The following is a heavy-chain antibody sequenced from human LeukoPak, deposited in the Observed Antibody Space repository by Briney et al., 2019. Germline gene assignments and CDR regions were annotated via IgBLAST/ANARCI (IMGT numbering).Heavy chain of an antibody. V-gene: IGHV1-18*04. CDR2: ISSYSSNT. CDR1: GYMFNAYG. Sequence: ASVNVSCKASGYMFNAYGISWVRQAPGQGLEWMGWISSYSSNTNYPQKFQGRVTVTTDTSTTTAYMELTSLTTDDTAMYYCAREVILNAAYCSDCNSGQFLDHWGQGTLVTASS. CDR3: AREVILNAAYCSDCNSGQFLDH. D-gene: IGHD2-15*01. J-gene: IGHJ4*02.